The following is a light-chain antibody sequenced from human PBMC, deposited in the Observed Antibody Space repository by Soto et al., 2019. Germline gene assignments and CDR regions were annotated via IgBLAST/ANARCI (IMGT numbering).Light chain of an antibody. V-gene: IGKV3-20*01. CDR2: DAS. CDR1: QSVRSNY. CDR3: QQYGSSPLT. Sequence: EIVLTQSPGNLSLSPGETATLSCRASQSVRSNYLAWYQQKPGKAPRFLIYDASSRATGIPDRFSGSGSGTDFPLTISRLEPEDCAVYYCQQYGSSPLTFGGGTKVEIK. J-gene: IGKJ4*01.